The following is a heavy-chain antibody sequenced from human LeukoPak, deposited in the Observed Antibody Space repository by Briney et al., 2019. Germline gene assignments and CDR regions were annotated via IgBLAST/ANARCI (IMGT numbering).Heavy chain of an antibody. D-gene: IGHD1-26*01. V-gene: IGHV1-2*06. CDR2: IHPNNGDT. CDR3: ARDYSGSYTH. CDR1: GYTFTDYY. Sequence: ASVKDSCKASGYTFTDYYIHWVRQAPGQGLEWMGLIHPNNGDTYFAQKFRGRVTMTRDTSISTTYMELNRLTSDDTAVYYCARDYSGSYTHWAQGTLVTISS. J-gene: IGHJ4*02.